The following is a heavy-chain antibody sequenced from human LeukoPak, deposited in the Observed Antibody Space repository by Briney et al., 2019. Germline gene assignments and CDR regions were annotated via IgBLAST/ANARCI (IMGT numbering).Heavy chain of an antibody. CDR2: ISFDGTDA. CDR3: ARAGDYYDSSRNLGF. CDR1: GFTFSSYA. Sequence: GGSLRLSCAASGFTFSSYAIHWVRQAPGKGLEWVAVISFDGTDAFYADSVKGRFTISRDNSKNTLYLQMNSLRADDTAVYYFARAGDYYDSSRNLGFWGQGTLVTVSS. D-gene: IGHD3-22*01. V-gene: IGHV3-30*04. J-gene: IGHJ4*02.